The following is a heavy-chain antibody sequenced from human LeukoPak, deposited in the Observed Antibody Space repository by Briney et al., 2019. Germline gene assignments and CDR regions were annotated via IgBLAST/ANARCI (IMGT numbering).Heavy chain of an antibody. CDR2: INHYGST. CDR3: ARVMEDGNNFRPVYY. D-gene: IGHD5-24*01. V-gene: IGHV4-34*01. J-gene: IGHJ4*02. Sequence: PSETLSLTCAVYGGSFSGYYWSWIRQPPGQGLEWIGEINHYGSTYYYPSLKSRVTMSVDTSKHQFSLKLNSVTAADTAVYYCARVMEDGNNFRPVYYSGQGTLVTVSS. CDR1: GGSFSGYY.